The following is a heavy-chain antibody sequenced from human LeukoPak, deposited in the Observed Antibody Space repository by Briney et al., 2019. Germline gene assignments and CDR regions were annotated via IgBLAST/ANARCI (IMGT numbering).Heavy chain of an antibody. D-gene: IGHD2-21*02. CDR2: ISYNSDTI. J-gene: IGHJ2*01. V-gene: IGHV3-9*01. CDR3: AKDYCGGDCYSGWYFDL. Sequence: GRCLRLSCAASGFTFDDYAMHWVRQAPGKGLEWDSGISYNSDTIAYADSVKGRFTISRDNAKNSLYLQMNSLRAEDTALYYCAKDYCGGDCYSGWYFDLWGRGTLVTVSS. CDR1: GFTFDDYA.